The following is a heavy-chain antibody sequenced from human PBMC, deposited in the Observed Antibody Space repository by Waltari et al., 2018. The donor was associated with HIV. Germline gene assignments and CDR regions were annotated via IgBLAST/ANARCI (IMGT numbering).Heavy chain of an antibody. CDR2: LTSAGSIT. D-gene: IGHD4-4*01. J-gene: IGHJ2*01. V-gene: IGHV3-23*01. CDR1: GFTFSNYA. Sequence: EEQLLESGGGLGQPGGSLRLSCAASGFTFSNYAMTWLRQIPGKGLGWVAGLTSAGSITYHADSVQGRFIISRDNSKHTLFLQMTNLRVEDTAVYYCVKDPTTITRGYFDLWGRGTLVTVSS. CDR3: VKDPTTITRGYFDL.